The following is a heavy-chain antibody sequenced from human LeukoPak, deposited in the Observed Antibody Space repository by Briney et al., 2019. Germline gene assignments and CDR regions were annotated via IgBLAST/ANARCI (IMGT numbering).Heavy chain of an antibody. V-gene: IGHV3-33*01. Sequence: PGRSLRLSCAASGFTFSSYGMHWVRQAPGKGLEWVAVIWYDGSNKYYADSVKGRFTISRDNSKNTLYLQMNSLRAEDTAVYCCAREAYCSSISCYFDYWGQGTLVTVSS. CDR1: GFTFSSYG. D-gene: IGHD2-2*01. CDR3: AREAYCSSISCYFDY. CDR2: IWYDGSNK. J-gene: IGHJ4*02.